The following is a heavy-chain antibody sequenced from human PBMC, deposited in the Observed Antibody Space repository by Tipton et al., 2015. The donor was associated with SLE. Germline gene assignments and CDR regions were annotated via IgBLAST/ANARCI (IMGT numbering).Heavy chain of an antibody. CDR2: LYSGGST. V-gene: IGHV3-53*05. J-gene: IGHJ4*02. CDR1: GYSISSGFY. D-gene: IGHD3-16*02. Sequence: LSLTCTVSGYSISSGFYWGWVRQAPGKGLEYVSTLYSGGSTYYLDSVKGRFTISGDISKNTLYLQMNTLRAEDTAVYYCAKTSSKDYIWGYYRSYYFDYWGQGSLVSVSS. CDR3: AKTSSKDYIWGYYRSYYFDY.